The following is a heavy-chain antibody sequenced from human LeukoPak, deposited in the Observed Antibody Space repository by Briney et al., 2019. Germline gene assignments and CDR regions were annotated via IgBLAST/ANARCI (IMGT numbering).Heavy chain of an antibody. CDR2: INHSGST. CDR1: GGSISSGGYY. J-gene: IGHJ4*02. D-gene: IGHD4-17*01. Sequence: SQTLSLTCTVSGGSISSGGYYWSWIRQPPGKGLEWIGEINHSGSTNYNPSLKSRVTISVDTSKNQFSLKLSSVTAADTAAYYCANYGGRGGYWGQGTLVTVSS. V-gene: IGHV4-31*03. CDR3: ANYGGRGGY.